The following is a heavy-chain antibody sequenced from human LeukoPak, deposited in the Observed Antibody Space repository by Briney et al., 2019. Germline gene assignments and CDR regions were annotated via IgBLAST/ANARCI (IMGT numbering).Heavy chain of an antibody. J-gene: IGHJ4*02. CDR1: GFTVSSNY. CDR2: IYSGGST. V-gene: IGHV3-66*01. CDR3: ASPGPYYDFWSGYLL. Sequence: HAGGSLRLSCAASGFTVSSNYMSWVRQAPGKGLEWVSVIYSGGSTYYADSVKGRFTISRDNSKNTLYLQMNSLRAEDTAVYYCASPGPYYDFWSGYLLCGQGTLVTVSS. D-gene: IGHD3-3*01.